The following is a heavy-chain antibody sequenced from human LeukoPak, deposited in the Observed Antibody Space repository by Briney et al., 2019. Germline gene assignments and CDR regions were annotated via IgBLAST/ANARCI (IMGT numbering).Heavy chain of an antibody. J-gene: IGHJ4*02. V-gene: IGHV3-23*01. CDR1: GFTFSSYA. CDR2: LTASGGNT. CDR3: ASHVSIAAAPSDY. Sequence: GGSLRLSCAASGFTFSSYAMSWVRQAPGKGLQWVSTLTASGGNTYYADSVKGRFTISRDNSKNTLYLHMNSLRAEDTAVYYCASHVSIAAAPSDYWGQGTLVTVSS. D-gene: IGHD6-13*01.